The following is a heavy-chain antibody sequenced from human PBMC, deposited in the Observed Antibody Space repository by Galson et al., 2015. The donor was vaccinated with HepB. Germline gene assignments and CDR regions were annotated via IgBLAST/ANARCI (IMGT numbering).Heavy chain of an antibody. D-gene: IGHD7-27*01. CDR2: IFYSGSR. J-gene: IGHJ5*02. CDR3: ARGHNWGTRYDP. Sequence: SETLSLTCTVSGASITSFYWTWLRQSPGKGLEWIGFIFYSGSRNYNPSLKSRVTISLDTSKKQFSLNLTSVTPADTAVYYCARGHNWGTRYDPWGQGTLVTVSS. V-gene: IGHV4-59*01. CDR1: GASITSFY.